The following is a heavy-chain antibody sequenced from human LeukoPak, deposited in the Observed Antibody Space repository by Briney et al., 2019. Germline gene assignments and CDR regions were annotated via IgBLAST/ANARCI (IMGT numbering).Heavy chain of an antibody. CDR2: IYNSGST. CDR1: GGSISSYY. J-gene: IGHJ4*02. Sequence: SETLSLTCTVSGGSISSYYWNWIRQPPGKGLEWIGYIYNSGSTNNNPSLKSRVTISVDTSKKQFSLKLSSMTAADTAVYYCARETPYGSGSYPFDYWGQGILVTVSS. CDR3: ARETPYGSGSYPFDY. D-gene: IGHD3-10*01. V-gene: IGHV4-59*01.